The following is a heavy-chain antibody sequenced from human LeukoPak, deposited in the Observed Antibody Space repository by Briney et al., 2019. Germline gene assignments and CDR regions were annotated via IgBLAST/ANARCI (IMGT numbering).Heavy chain of an antibody. CDR3: ARASSITMIDAFDI. J-gene: IGHJ3*02. V-gene: IGHV4-59*01. CDR1: GGSISSYY. CDR2: IYYSGST. D-gene: IGHD3-22*01. Sequence: PSETLSLTCTVSGGSISSYYWSWIRQPPGKGLEWIGYIYYSGSTNYNPPLKSRVTISVDTSKNQFSLKLSSVTAADTAVYYCARASSITMIDAFDIWGQGTMVTVSS.